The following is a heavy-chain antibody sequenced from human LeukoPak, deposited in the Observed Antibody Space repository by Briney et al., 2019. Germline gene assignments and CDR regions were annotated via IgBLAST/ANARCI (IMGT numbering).Heavy chain of an antibody. D-gene: IGHD6-19*01. CDR3: AKDGPNSSGWYGFDY. CDR1: GFTFSSYA. V-gene: IGHV3-23*01. CDR2: ISGSGGST. Sequence: GGSLRLSCAASGFTFSSYAMSWVRQAPGRGLEWVSAISGSGGSTYYADSVKGRFTISRDNSKNTLYLQMNSLRAEDTAVYYCAKDGPNSSGWYGFDYWGQGTLVTVSS. J-gene: IGHJ4*02.